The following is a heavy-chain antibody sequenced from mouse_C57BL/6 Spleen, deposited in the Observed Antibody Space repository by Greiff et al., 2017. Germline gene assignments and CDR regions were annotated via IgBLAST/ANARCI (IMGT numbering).Heavy chain of an antibody. CDR1: GFTFSDYG. CDR3: ARRYDYDAFAY. V-gene: IGHV5-17*01. J-gene: IGHJ3*01. CDR2: ISSGSSTI. D-gene: IGHD2-4*01. Sequence: EVKLMASGGGLVKPGGSLKLSCAASGFTFSDYGMHWVRQAPEKGLEWVAYISSGSSTIYYADTVKGRFTISRDNAKNTLFLQMTSLRSEDTAMYYCARRYDYDAFAYWGQGTLVTVSA.